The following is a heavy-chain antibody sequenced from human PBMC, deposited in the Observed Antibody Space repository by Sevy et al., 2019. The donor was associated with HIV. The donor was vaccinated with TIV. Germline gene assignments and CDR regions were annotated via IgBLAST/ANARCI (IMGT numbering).Heavy chain of an antibody. CDR3: ARQSTTGTTNYYYGMDV. CDR1: GYSFTSYW. V-gene: IGHV5-51*01. D-gene: IGHD1-1*01. CDR2: IYPGDSDT. J-gene: IGHJ6*02. Sequence: GESLKISCKGSGYSFTSYWIGWVRQMPGKGLEWMGIIYPGDSDTRYSPSFQGQVTISADKSLSTAYLQWSSLKASDTAMYYCARQSTTGTTNYYYGMDVWGQGTTVTVSS.